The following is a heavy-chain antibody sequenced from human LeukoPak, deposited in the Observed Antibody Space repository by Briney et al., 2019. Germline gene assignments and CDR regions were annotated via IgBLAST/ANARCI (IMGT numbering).Heavy chain of an antibody. V-gene: IGHV3-23*01. J-gene: IGHJ4*02. CDR1: GFTFSTSP. CDR2: ISGGSGST. D-gene: IGHD2/OR15-2a*01. CDR3: AKDPFYTNFDH. Sequence: GGSLRLSCAASGFTFSTSPMSWVRQAPGKGLNWVSAISGGSGSTYYADSVKGRFTISRDNSKNTLYLQMNSLRAEDTAIYYCAKDPFYTNFDHWGQGILVTVSS.